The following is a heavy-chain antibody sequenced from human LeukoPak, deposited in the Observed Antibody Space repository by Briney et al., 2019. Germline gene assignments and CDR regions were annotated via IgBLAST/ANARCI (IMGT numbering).Heavy chain of an antibody. Sequence: SSETLSLTCTVSGASISSYFWTWIRQSPGKGLEWIGYISNIGSTNYNPSLKSRVTISGDTSKNQFSLKLSSVTAADTAVYYCTRDRSALDTWGQGAMVTVSS. CDR1: GASISSYF. V-gene: IGHV4-59*01. CDR2: ISNIGST. J-gene: IGHJ3*02. CDR3: TRDRSALDT.